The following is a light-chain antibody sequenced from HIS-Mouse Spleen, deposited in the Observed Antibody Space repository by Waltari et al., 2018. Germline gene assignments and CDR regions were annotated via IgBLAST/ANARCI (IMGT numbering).Light chain of an antibody. CDR2: DAS. J-gene: IGKJ3*01. V-gene: IGKV3-11*01. CDR1: QSVSSY. Sequence: EIVLTQSPATLSLSPGERATLPCRASQSVSSYLAWYQQKPGQAPRLLIYDASTRATGIPARFSGSGSGTDFTLTISSLEPEDFAVYYCQQRSNWQFTFGPGTKVDIK. CDR3: QQRSNWQFT.